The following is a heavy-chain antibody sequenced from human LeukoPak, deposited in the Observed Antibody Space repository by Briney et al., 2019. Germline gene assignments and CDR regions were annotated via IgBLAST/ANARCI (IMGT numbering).Heavy chain of an antibody. D-gene: IGHD3-16*01. CDR1: GFTFSSYW. Sequence: PGGSLRLSCAASGFTFSSYWMSWVRQAPGKGLEWVANMNRDGSEKNYVASIKGRFTISRDNAANSLYLQMNSLRVEDTAVYYCARDGGIIRFGGQDVWGQGTTVIVS. V-gene: IGHV3-7*01. CDR2: MNRDGSEK. J-gene: IGHJ6*02. CDR3: ARDGGIIRFGGQDV.